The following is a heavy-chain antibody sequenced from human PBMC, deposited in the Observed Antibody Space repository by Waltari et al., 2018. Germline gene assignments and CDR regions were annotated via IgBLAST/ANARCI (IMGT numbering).Heavy chain of an antibody. Sequence: EVQLVQSGAEAKKPGEYLKNACKGSGHSFTDPWIGWGRQMPGKGLEWMGIIYPGDSDTRYSPSFQGQVTISADKSISTAYLQWSSLKASDTAMYYCARQGSSPRDFDYWGQGTLVTVSS. V-gene: IGHV5-51*01. D-gene: IGHD6-13*01. CDR1: GHSFTDPW. CDR3: ARQGSSPRDFDY. CDR2: IYPGDSDT. J-gene: IGHJ4*02.